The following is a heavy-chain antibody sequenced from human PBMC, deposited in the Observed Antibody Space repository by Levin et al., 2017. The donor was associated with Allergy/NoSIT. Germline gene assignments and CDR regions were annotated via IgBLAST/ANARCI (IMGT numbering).Heavy chain of an antibody. D-gene: IGHD5-18*01. CDR3: ARRPGYSYGSDYYYYYGMDV. V-gene: IGHV1-69*06. Sequence: ASVKVSCKASGGTFSSYAISWVRQAPGQGLEWMGGIIPIFGTANYAQKFQGRVTITADKSTSTAYMELSSLRSEDTAVYYCARRPGYSYGSDYYYYYGMDVWGQGTTVTVSS. J-gene: IGHJ6*02. CDR1: GGTFSSYA. CDR2: IIPIFGTA.